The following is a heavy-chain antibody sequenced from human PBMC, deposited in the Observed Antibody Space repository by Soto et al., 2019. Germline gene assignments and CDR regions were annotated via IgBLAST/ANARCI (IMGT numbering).Heavy chain of an antibody. J-gene: IGHJ4*02. V-gene: IGHV3-23*01. CDR1: GFTFSTHS. D-gene: IGHD6-6*01. CDR2: INGYSGDI. CDR3: VKRTPLVSSKGFDY. Sequence: EVQLLESGGVLVQPGGSLRLSCVASGFTFSTHSMNWVRQAPGKGLEWVSTINGYSGDIFYGDAVRGRFTISRDNSKNTLYLQMNSLRVEDTAFYYCVKRTPLVSSKGFDYWGQGTLVTVSS.